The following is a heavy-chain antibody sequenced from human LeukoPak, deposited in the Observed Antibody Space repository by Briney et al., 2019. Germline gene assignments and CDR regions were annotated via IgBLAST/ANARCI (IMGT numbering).Heavy chain of an antibody. V-gene: IGHV3-23*01. Sequence: GGSLRLSCAASGFTFSSYAMSWVRQAPGKGLEWVSGISGSGGSTYYADSVKGRFTISRDNSKKTLYLQMNSLRAEDTAVYYCARDRAINDFWSGWPFDPWGQGTLVTVSS. CDR3: ARDRAINDFWSGWPFDP. D-gene: IGHD3-3*01. CDR1: GFTFSSYA. CDR2: ISGSGGST. J-gene: IGHJ5*02.